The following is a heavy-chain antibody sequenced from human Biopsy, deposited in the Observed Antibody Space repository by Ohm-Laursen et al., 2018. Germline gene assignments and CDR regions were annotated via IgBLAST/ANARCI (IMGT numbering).Heavy chain of an antibody. CDR3: ARGDYFDSNGYFWFDP. CDR2: IFNSANT. Sequence: SDTLSLTCTVSGGSISSGGSYWSWIRQRPGKGPEWIGYIFNSANTYYNPSLKNLITISGDTSKNQFSLKLNSVTAADTAVYYCARGDYFDSNGYFWFDPWGQGTLVTVSS. J-gene: IGHJ5*02. V-gene: IGHV4-31*01. D-gene: IGHD3-22*01. CDR1: GGSISSGGSY.